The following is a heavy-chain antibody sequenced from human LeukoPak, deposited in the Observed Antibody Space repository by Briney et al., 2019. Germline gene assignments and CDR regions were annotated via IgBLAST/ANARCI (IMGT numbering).Heavy chain of an antibody. J-gene: IGHJ3*02. CDR1: GFTFSSYA. CDR2: ISYDGSNK. D-gene: IGHD6-13*01. V-gene: IGHV3-30-3*01. CDR3: ARKGVTGYPFDI. Sequence: PGGSLRLSCAASGFTFSSYAMPWVRQAPGKGLEWVAVISYDGSNKYYADSVKGRFTISRDNSKNTLYLQMNSLRAEDTAVYYCARKGVTGYPFDIWGQGTMVTVSS.